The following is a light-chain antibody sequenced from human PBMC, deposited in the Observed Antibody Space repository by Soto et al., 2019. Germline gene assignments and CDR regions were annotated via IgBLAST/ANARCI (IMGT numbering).Light chain of an antibody. V-gene: IGLV2-14*01. J-gene: IGLJ1*01. CDR3: SSYTSSSTYV. CDR1: SSDVGGHNY. CDR2: EVS. Sequence: QSVLTQPASVSGSPGQSITISCTGTSSDVGGHNYVSWYQQHPGRAPKLMIYEVSNRPSGVYNRFSGSKSGNTAYLTMSGLQPEDEADYYCSSYTSSSTYVFGTGTNVTV.